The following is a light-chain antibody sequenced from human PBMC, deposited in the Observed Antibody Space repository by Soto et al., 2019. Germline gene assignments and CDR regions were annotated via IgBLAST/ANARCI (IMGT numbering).Light chain of an antibody. CDR1: QSVGNN. CDR2: ATS. J-gene: IGKJ4*01. CDR3: QQYGDWPLT. V-gene: IGKV3-15*01. Sequence: EIVLTQSPATLSVSPGERATLSCRASQSVGNNFAWYQQKPGQAPRLLIFATSTRATGVPARFSGSGSGTELTLTISSLQSEDFAVYYCQQYGDWPLTFGGGAKVEIE.